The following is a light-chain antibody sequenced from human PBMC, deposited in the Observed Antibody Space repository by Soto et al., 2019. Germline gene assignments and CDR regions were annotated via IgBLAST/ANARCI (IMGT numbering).Light chain of an antibody. J-gene: IGKJ4*01. CDR2: GAS. CDR1: QSVGRN. Sequence: IVMTQSPATLSVSPGERATLSCRASQSVGRNLAGYQQKPGQAPRLLIYGASTRATGIPARFSGSGSGTAFTPTILSLQSEDFAIYSCQQYNHWPPLTFGGGTKGEIK. CDR3: QQYNHWPPLT. V-gene: IGKV3-15*01.